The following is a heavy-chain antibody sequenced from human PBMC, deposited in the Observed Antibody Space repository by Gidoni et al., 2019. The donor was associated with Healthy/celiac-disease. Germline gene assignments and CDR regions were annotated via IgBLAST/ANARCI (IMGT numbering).Heavy chain of an antibody. CDR1: GFAFRRDG. D-gene: IGHD1-26*01. CDR3: AREVVGARSSHYYGMDV. V-gene: IGHV3-33*01. Sequence: QVQLVEPGGGVVQPGGSLRLACAASGFAFRRDGMHWVRQAPGKGLEWVAVIWYDGSNKYYADSVKGRFTISRDNSKNTLYLQMNSLRAEDTAVYYCAREVVGARSSHYYGMDVWGQGTTVTVSS. CDR2: IWYDGSNK. J-gene: IGHJ6*02.